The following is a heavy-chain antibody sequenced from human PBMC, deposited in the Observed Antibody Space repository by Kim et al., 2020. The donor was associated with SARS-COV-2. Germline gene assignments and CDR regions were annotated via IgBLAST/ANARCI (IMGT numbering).Heavy chain of an antibody. CDR2: ISGSGGST. J-gene: IGHJ4*02. CDR1: GFTFSSYA. Sequence: GGSLRLSCAASGFTFSSYAMSWVRQAPGKGLEWVSAISGSGGSTYYADSVKGRFTISRDNSKNTLYLQMNSLRAEDTAVYYCAKDPLDIGVSGYWGYWGQETLVTVSS. CDR3: AKDPLDIGVSGYWGY. V-gene: IGHV3-23*01. D-gene: IGHD3-22*01.